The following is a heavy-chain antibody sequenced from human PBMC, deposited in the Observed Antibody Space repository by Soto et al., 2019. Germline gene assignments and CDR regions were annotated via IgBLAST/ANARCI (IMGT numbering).Heavy chain of an antibody. J-gene: IGHJ6*03. CDR1: RGYISGGYYS. V-gene: IGHV4-30-2*01. D-gene: IGHD4-4*01. Sequence: SVSLTCSLSRGYISGGYYSWCWIRQPRGNGLEWIEFIYNSGSTYYNSSLKSRVTISVDRSKIHCFLNLTSVTAADTAVYYCATYNKFFQIWGKATKVTVSS. CDR2: IYNSGST. CDR3: ATYNKFFQI.